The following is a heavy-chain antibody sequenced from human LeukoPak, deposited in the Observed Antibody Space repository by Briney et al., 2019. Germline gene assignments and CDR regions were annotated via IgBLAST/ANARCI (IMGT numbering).Heavy chain of an antibody. J-gene: IGHJ4*02. CDR2: IKQDGSKK. CDR3: ARERQPYDILTGYDDY. V-gene: IGHV3-7*01. D-gene: IGHD3-9*01. Sequence: GGSLRLSCAVSGFTISSYWMSCVRPAPGGGWVWVANIKQDGSKKYYVDSVKGRFTISRDNAKNSLNLQMNSLRAEDPAVYYCARERQPYDILTGYDDYWGQGTLVTVSS. CDR1: GFTISSYW.